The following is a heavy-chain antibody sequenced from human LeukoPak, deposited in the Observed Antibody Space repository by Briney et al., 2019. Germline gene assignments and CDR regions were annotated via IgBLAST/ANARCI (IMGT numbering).Heavy chain of an antibody. CDR1: GGTFSNYA. CDR2: IIPIFGTT. V-gene: IGHV1-69*05. CDR3: ARGGEANYYDTSGYYLYYY. J-gene: IGHJ4*02. Sequence: SVKVSRKASGGTFSNYAISWVRQAPGQGLEWMGRIIPIFGTTNYAQKFQGRVTITTDESTSTAYMELRSLRSEDTAVYYCARGGEANYYDTSGYYLYYYWGQGTLVTVSS. D-gene: IGHD3-22*01.